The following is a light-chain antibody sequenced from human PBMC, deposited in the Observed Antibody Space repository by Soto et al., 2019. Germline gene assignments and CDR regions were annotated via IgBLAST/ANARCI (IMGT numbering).Light chain of an antibody. J-gene: IGKJ2*01. CDR3: QQRSKPYT. V-gene: IGKV3-11*01. CDR1: QSVSSY. Sequence: EIVLTQSPATLSLSPGERATLSCRASQSVSSYLAWYQQKPGQAPRLLIYDASNRATGIPARFSGSGSGTDFTLTSSSLEPEDFAVYYCQQRSKPYTFGQGTKLEIK. CDR2: DAS.